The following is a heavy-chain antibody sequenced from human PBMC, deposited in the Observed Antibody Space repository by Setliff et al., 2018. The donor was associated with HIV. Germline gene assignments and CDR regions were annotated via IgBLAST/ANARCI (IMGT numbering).Heavy chain of an antibody. CDR2: IRYDGTNE. J-gene: IGHJ4*02. V-gene: IGHV3-30*02. Sequence: PGGSLRLSCTASGFSFDDYALTWVRQAPGKGLEWLTFIRYDGTNEYYADSVKGRFSISRDNSKNTVNLQMSSLIGEDTAVYYCAKDRYSTGWHLDHWGQGTPVTVSS. CDR1: GFSFDDYA. D-gene: IGHD6-19*01. CDR3: AKDRYSTGWHLDH.